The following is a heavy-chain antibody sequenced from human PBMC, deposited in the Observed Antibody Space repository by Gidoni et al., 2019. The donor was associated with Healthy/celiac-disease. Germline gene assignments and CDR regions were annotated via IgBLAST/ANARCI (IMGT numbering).Heavy chain of an antibody. CDR1: GFTFSSYA. J-gene: IGHJ4*02. V-gene: IGHV3-30*04. CDR3: ARDSSQAGWGIGDY. Sequence: QVQLVESGGGVVQPGRSLRLSCAASGFTFSSYAMHWVRQAPGKGLEWVAVISYDGSNKYYADSVKGRFTISRDKSKNTLYLQMNSLRAEDTAVYYCARDSSQAGWGIGDYWGQGTLVTVSS. CDR2: ISYDGSNK. D-gene: IGHD3-16*01.